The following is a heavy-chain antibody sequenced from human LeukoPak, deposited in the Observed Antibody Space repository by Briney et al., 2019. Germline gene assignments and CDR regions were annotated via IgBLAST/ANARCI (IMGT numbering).Heavy chain of an antibody. J-gene: IGHJ4*02. CDR2: IYPGDSDT. Sequence: GESLKISCKGSGYSFTSYWIGWVRQMPGKGLEWRGIIYPGDSDTRYSPSFQGQVTISADKSISTAYLQWSSLKASDIAMYYCARRHDLYYGDPYYFDYWGQGTLVTVSS. CDR3: ARRHDLYYGDPYYFDY. CDR1: GYSFTSYW. V-gene: IGHV5-51*01. D-gene: IGHD4-17*01.